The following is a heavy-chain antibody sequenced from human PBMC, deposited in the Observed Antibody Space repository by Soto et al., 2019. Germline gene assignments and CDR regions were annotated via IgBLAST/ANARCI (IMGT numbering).Heavy chain of an antibody. CDR1: GFTFTNYD. D-gene: IGHD6-6*01. J-gene: IGHJ6*02. CDR3: AKGESSSSWVYYFYGMDV. V-gene: IGHV3-23*01. Sequence: EVQRLESGGGLVQPGGSLRLSCAASGFTFTNYDMTWVRQAPGKGLEWVSAISGSGDSTYYADSVKGRFTISRDDSKNTLYLQMSSLRAEDTDVYYCAKGESSSSWVYYFYGMDVWGQGTTVSVSS. CDR2: ISGSGDST.